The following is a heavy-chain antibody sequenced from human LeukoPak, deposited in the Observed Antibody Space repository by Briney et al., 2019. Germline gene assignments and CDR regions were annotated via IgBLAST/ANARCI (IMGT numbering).Heavy chain of an antibody. CDR1: GYSFTSYW. CDR3: ARHRADCSSTSCFPYYYYYYMDV. CDR2: TYPGDSDT. V-gene: IGHV5-51*01. J-gene: IGHJ6*03. Sequence: GESLKISCKGSGYSFTSYWIGWVRQMPGKGLEWMGITYPGDSDTRYSPSFQGQVTISADKSISTAYLQWSSLKASDTAMYYCARHRADCSSTSCFPYYYYYYMDVWGKGTTVTVSS. D-gene: IGHD2-2*01.